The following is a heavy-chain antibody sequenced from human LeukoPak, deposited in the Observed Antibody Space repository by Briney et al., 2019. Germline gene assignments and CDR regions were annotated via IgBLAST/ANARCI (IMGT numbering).Heavy chain of an antibody. D-gene: IGHD3-22*01. CDR2: IYYSGST. CDR1: GGSISSSSYY. CDR3: ASRPTSYDSSGYYYASAIYYFDY. Sequence: SETLSVTCMVSGGSISSSSYYWGWVRQPPGKGREWIVSIYYSGSTYYNPPRKSRVTISVDTSKNQFCLKLSSVAAADRAGYYCASRPTSYDSSGYYYASAIYYFDYWGQATLVTVSS. V-gene: IGHV4-39*01. J-gene: IGHJ4*02.